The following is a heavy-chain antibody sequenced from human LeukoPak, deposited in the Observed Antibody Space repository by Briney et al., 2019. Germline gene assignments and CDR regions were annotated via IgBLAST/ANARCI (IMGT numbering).Heavy chain of an antibody. V-gene: IGHV3-48*02. Sequence: PGGSLRLSCAASGFAFNTYSMNWVRQAPGKGLQWVSSITTTSTSKYYADSVKGRFTISRDNAKNSLYLQMDSLRDEDTAVYYCARDGGYRGYDADCWGQGTLVTVSS. CDR3: ARDGGYRGYDADC. D-gene: IGHD5-12*01. CDR2: ITTTSTSK. CDR1: GFAFNTYS. J-gene: IGHJ4*02.